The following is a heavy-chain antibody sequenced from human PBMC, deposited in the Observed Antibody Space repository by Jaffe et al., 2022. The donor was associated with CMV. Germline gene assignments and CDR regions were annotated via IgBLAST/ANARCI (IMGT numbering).Heavy chain of an antibody. Sequence: QLQLQESGPGLVKPSETLSLTCTVSGGSISSSSYYWGWIRQPPGKGLEWIGSIYYSGSTYYNPSLKSRVTISVDTSKNQFSLKLSSVTAADTAVYYCARGVFGWGRVQNAAFDIWGQGTMVTVSS. CDR2: IYYSGST. V-gene: IGHV4-39*01. J-gene: IGHJ3*02. CDR3: ARGVFGWGRVQNAAFDI. CDR1: GGSISSSSYY. D-gene: IGHD3-3*01.